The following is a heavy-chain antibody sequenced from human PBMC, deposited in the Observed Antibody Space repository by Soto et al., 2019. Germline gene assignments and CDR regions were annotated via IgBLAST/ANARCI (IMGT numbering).Heavy chain of an antibody. D-gene: IGHD4-17*01. CDR3: AKDMQWGGMTTVHYFDS. Sequence: EVQLVESGGGLVQPGRSLRLSCAASGFTVDDYAMHWVRQAPGKGLEWVSGISWNSETIDYADSVKGRFTISRDNAKSSLFLQMNSLRPDDTVLYDCAKDMQWGGMTTVHYFDSWGQGTLVTVSS. V-gene: IGHV3-9*01. CDR1: GFTVDDYA. J-gene: IGHJ4*02. CDR2: ISWNSETI.